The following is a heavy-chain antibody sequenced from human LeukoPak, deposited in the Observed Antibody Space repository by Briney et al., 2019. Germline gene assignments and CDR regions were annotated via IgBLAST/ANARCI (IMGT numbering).Heavy chain of an antibody. Sequence: GGSLRLSCAASGFTFSSYSMNWVRQAPGKGLEWVSSISSTSSVIFYADSVKGRFTISRDNARNSLYLQMNSLRAEDTAVYYCARGGAGATVVDLFDYWGQGTLVTVSS. D-gene: IGHD6-25*01. V-gene: IGHV3-21*01. CDR2: ISSTSSVI. CDR3: ARGGAGATVVDLFDY. J-gene: IGHJ4*02. CDR1: GFTFSSYS.